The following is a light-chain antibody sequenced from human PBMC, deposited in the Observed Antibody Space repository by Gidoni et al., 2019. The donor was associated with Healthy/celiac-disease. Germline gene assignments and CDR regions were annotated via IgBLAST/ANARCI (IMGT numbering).Light chain of an antibody. CDR1: QSVLYSSNNKNY. CDR2: WAS. V-gene: IGKV4-1*01. CDR3: QHYYSTPLT. Sequence: DIVMTQSPDSLAVSLCERATINCKSSQSVLYSSNNKNYLAWYQQKPGQPPKLLIYWASTRESGVPDRFSCSGSGTDFTLTISSLQAEDVAVYYCQHYYSTPLTFGGGTKVEIK. J-gene: IGKJ4*01.